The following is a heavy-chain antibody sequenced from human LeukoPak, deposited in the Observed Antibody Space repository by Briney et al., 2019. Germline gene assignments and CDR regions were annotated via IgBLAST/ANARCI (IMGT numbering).Heavy chain of an antibody. Sequence: PSETLSLTCTGSGGSIRSITYNWGWIRQPPGKGLECIGRIHYTGSTYYHPSLKSRVTISVYTSNNQFSLKLSSVTAADTAVYYCARANLLYLHGINFDYWGQGTLVTVSS. CDR1: GGSIRSITYN. J-gene: IGHJ4*02. CDR3: ARANLLYLHGINFDY. CDR2: IHYTGST. V-gene: IGHV4-39*07. D-gene: IGHD2/OR15-2a*01.